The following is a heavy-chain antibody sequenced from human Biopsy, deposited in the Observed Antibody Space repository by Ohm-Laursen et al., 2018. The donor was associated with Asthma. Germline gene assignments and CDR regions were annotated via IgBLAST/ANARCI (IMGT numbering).Heavy chain of an antibody. V-gene: IGHV3-53*01. Sequence: SLRLSCAASGFTVSRDHMFWVRQAPGKGLEWVSVIYSGGTSDTADSVRGRFTISRDYSKNTLYLQMHSLRAGDTAVYYCARGDTGGWSQYYFDYWGQGTLVTVSS. D-gene: IGHD2-8*02. CDR2: IYSGGTS. J-gene: IGHJ4*02. CDR3: ARGDTGGWSQYYFDY. CDR1: GFTVSRDH.